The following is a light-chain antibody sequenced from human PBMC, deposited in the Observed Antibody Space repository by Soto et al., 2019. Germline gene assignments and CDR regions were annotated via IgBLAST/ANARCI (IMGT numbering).Light chain of an antibody. CDR2: GAS. CDR1: QSVSSSY. CDR3: QQYGSSSWT. V-gene: IGKV3-20*01. J-gene: IGKJ1*01. Sequence: EIVLTQSPGALSLSPGERATRSCRGSQSVSSSYLAWYQQKPGQAPRLLIYGASSRATGIPDRFSGSGSGTDFTLTISRLEPEDFAVYYCQQYGSSSWTFGQGTKVDIK.